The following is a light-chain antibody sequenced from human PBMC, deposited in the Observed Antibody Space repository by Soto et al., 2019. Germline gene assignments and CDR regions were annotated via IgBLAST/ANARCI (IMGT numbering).Light chain of an antibody. J-gene: IGKJ1*01. V-gene: IGKV3-20*01. Sequence: EFGLTQSACTLSLSPGERATLSCRASQSVSSNYLAWYQQKPGQAPRLLIYGASTRATGIPDRFSGSGSGTDFTLTISRLEPEDSAVYYCQQYGSSPTWTFGQGTKVDIK. CDR2: GAS. CDR3: QQYGSSPTWT. CDR1: QSVSSNY.